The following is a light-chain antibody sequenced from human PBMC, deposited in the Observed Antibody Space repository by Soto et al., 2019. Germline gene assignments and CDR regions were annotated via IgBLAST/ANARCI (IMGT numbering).Light chain of an antibody. J-gene: IGKJ1*01. CDR3: HQYVSSPWA. Sequence: EIVLAQSPGTLSLSPGERATLSCRASQSVTNSFLAWYQQKPGQAPRLLIYGASRRATGIPDRFTGSGSGTDFALTISLREPEDFAVYYCHQYVSSPWAFGQGTKGEI. CDR2: GAS. V-gene: IGKV3-20*01. CDR1: QSVTNSF.